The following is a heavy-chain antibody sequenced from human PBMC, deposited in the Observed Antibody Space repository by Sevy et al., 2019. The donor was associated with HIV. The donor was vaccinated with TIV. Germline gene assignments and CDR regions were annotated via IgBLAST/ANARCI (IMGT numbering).Heavy chain of an antibody. Sequence: GGSLRLSCAASGFNFSSYWMSWVRQAPGRGLEWVANIKQDGSERYYVDSVKGRFTISRDNAKNSLYMQMNSLGAEDTAVYYCARAIGLGYWGQGTLVTVSS. D-gene: IGHD3-16*01. V-gene: IGHV3-7*01. CDR1: GFNFSSYW. CDR3: ARAIGLGY. CDR2: IKQDGSER. J-gene: IGHJ4*02.